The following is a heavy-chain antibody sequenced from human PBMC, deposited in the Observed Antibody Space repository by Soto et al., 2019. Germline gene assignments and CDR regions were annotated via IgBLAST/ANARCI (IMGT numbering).Heavy chain of an antibody. J-gene: IGHJ2*01. D-gene: IGHD5-12*01. CDR3: TRQGDGYNSYWYFDL. V-gene: IGHV5-51*01. CDR2: IYPGDSDT. CDR1: GYSFTSYW. Sequence: EAQLVQSGAEVKKPGESLKISCKGSGYSFTSYWIGWVRQMPGKGLEWVGIIYPGDSDTRYSPSFRGQVTISVDKSITTAYLQWTSLKASDTAMYYCTRQGDGYNSYWYFDLWGRGTLVSVSS.